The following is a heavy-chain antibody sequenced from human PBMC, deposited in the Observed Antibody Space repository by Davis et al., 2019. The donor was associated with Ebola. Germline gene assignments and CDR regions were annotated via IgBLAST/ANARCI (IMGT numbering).Heavy chain of an antibody. J-gene: IGHJ6*04. V-gene: IGHV4-61*01. CDR1: GYSISSSYH. CDR2: IYYNGST. Sequence: PSETLSLTCTVSGYSISSSYHWSWIRQPPGKGLEWIGYIYYNGSTKYSPSLKSRVTISVDTSKNQVSLRLNSVTAADTAVYYCARDHGYSSSAPYYYGMDVWGKGTTVTVSS. CDR3: ARDHGYSSSAPYYYGMDV. D-gene: IGHD6-13*01.